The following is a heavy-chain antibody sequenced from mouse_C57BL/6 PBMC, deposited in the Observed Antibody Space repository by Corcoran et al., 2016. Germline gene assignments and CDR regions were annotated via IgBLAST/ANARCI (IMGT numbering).Heavy chain of an antibody. CDR1: GYTFTDYY. D-gene: IGHD4-1*01. CDR2: IYPGSGNT. J-gene: IGHJ3*01. V-gene: IGHV1-76*01. CDR3: ARSRTGTRFAY. Sequence: QVQLKQSGAELVRPGASVKLSCKASGYTFTDYYINWVKQRPGQGLEWIARIYPGSGNTYYNEKFKGKATLTAEKSSSTAYMQLSSLTSEDSAVYFCARSRTGTRFAYWGQGTLVTVSA.